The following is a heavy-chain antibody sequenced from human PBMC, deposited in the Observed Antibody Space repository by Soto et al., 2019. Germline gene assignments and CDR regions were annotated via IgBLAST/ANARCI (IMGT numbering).Heavy chain of an antibody. Sequence: QVQLVESGGGLVKPGGSLRLSCAASGFTFSDYYMSWIRQAPGKGLEWVSYISSSGSTIYYADSVKGRFTISRDNAKNSLYLQMNSLRAEDTAVYYCARERSVGGDTAMVTFYYYMDVWGKGTTVTVSS. D-gene: IGHD5-18*01. J-gene: IGHJ6*03. CDR3: ARERSVGGDTAMVTFYYYMDV. CDR1: GFTFSDYY. CDR2: ISSSGSTI. V-gene: IGHV3-11*01.